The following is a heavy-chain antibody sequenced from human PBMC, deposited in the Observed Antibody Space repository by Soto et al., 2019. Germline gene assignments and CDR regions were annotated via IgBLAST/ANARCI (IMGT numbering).Heavy chain of an antibody. CDR3: ARRRGVVQDGMDV. Sequence: QLQLQESGPGLVKPSETLSLTCTVSGGSIRSSSSYWDWIRQPPGKGLEWIGSIYYSGSTYYNPPLKSRVIISMDKSKNQFSLNVSSVTAAGTAVYYCARRRGVVQDGMDVWGQGTTVIVSS. CDR2: IYYSGST. CDR1: GGSIRSSSSY. D-gene: IGHD3-3*01. V-gene: IGHV4-39*01. J-gene: IGHJ6*02.